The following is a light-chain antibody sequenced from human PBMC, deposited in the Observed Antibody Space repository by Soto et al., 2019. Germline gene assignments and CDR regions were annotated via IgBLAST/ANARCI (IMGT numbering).Light chain of an antibody. Sequence: EIVLTQSAAAVSLSPGERATLSCRASQSVSSYLAWYQQKPGQAPRLLIYDASNRATGIPARFSGSGSGTDFTLTISSLEPGDFAVYYCQQRSNWPGITFGQGTRLEIK. V-gene: IGKV3-11*01. CDR2: DAS. J-gene: IGKJ5*01. CDR1: QSVSSY. CDR3: QQRSNWPGIT.